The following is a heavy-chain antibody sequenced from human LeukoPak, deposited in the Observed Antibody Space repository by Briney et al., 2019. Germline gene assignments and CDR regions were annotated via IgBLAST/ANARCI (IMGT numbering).Heavy chain of an antibody. Sequence: PGGSLRLSCAASGFTVSSNYMSWVRQAPGRGLEWVSVIYSGGSTYYADSVKGRFTISRDNSKNTLYLQMNSLRAEDTAVYYCARVDLGLFDYWGQGTLVTVSS. D-gene: IGHD3-16*01. CDR3: ARVDLGLFDY. CDR1: GFTVSSNY. V-gene: IGHV3-66*02. J-gene: IGHJ4*02. CDR2: IYSGGST.